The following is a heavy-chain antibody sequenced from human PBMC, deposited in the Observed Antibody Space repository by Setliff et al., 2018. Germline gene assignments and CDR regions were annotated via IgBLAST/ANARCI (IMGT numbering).Heavy chain of an antibody. Sequence: PGGSLRLSCAASGFAFASHNMLWVRQAPGKGLEWVSSISSSSYIYYADSVKGRFTISRDNAKNSLYLQMNSLRAEDTAVYYCARGANCDYWGQGTLVTVSS. CDR2: ISSSSYI. CDR1: GFAFASHN. J-gene: IGHJ4*02. CDR3: ARGANCDY. D-gene: IGHD1-26*01. V-gene: IGHV3-21*01.